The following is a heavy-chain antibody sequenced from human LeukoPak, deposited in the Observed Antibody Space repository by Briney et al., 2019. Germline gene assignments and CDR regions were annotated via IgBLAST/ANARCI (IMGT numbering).Heavy chain of an antibody. D-gene: IGHD5-12*01. CDR2: ISAYNGHT. CDR3: ARGASGYDPVDY. CDR1: GYTFTSHG. J-gene: IGHJ4*02. Sequence: ASVKVSCKASGYTFTSHGISWVRQAPGQGLEWMGWISAYNGHTNYAQKLQGRVTMTADTSTSTAYMELRSLRSDDTAVYYWARGASGYDPVDYWGQGTLVTVSS. V-gene: IGHV1-18*01.